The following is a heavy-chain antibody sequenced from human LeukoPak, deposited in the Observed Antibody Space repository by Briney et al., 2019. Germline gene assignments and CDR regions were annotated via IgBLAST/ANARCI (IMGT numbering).Heavy chain of an antibody. CDR2: INPNSGGT. CDR3: ARGLRKYYYYYYMDA. Sequence: ASVKVSCKASGYTFTDYYMHWVRQAPGQGLEWMGWINPNSGGTNYAQKFQGRVTITADKSTSTAYMELSSLRSEDTAVYYCARGLRKYYYYYYMDAWGKGTTVTVSS. V-gene: IGHV1-2*02. J-gene: IGHJ6*03. CDR1: GYTFTDYY.